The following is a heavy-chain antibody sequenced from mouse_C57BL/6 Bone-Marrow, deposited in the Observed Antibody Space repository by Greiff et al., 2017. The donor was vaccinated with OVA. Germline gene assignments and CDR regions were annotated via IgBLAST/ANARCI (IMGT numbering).Heavy chain of an antibody. Sequence: VHLVESGPGLVQPSQSLSITCTVSGFSLTSYGVHWVRQSPGKGLEWLGVIWRGGSTDYNAAFMSRLSITKDNSKSQVFFKMNSLQADDTAIYYCAKRDYGNYGFAYWGQGTLVTVSA. CDR2: IWRGGST. V-gene: IGHV2-5*01. J-gene: IGHJ3*01. CDR3: AKRDYGNYGFAY. D-gene: IGHD2-1*01. CDR1: GFSLTSYG.